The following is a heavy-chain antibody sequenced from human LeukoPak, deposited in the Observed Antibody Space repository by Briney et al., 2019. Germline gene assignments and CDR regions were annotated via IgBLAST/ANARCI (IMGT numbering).Heavy chain of an antibody. D-gene: IGHD3-22*01. J-gene: IGHJ4*02. CDR3: ARYYDSSGYYSSAYYFDY. Sequence: ASQTLSLTCTVSGGSISGGSYYWSWIRQPAGKGLEWIGRIYTSGSTNYNPSLKSRVTISVDTSKNQFSLKLSSVTAADTAVYYCARYYDSSGYYSSAYYFDYWGQGTLVTVSS. CDR2: IYTSGST. CDR1: GGSISGGSYY. V-gene: IGHV4-61*02.